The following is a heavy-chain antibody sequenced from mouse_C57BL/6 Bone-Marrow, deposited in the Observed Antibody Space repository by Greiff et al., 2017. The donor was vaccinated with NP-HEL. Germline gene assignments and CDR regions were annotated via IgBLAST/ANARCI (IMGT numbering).Heavy chain of an antibody. Sequence: QVQLQQPGAELVKPGASVKLSCKASGYTFTSYWMHWVKQRPGRGLEWIGRIDPYSGGTKYNEKFKSKATLTVDKPSSTAYMQLSSLTSEDSAVYYCARSGGSYYYGKAWFAYWGQGTLVTVSA. D-gene: IGHD1-1*01. J-gene: IGHJ3*01. CDR2: IDPYSGGT. CDR3: ARSGGSYYYGKAWFAY. CDR1: GYTFTSYW. V-gene: IGHV1-72*01.